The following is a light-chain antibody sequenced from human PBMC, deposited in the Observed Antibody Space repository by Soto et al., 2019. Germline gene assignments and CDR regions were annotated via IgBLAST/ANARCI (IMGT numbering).Light chain of an antibody. J-gene: IGKJ2*01. CDR1: QSVRSSY. V-gene: IGKV3-20*01. CDR2: GAS. CDR3: QQYCSSPPYT. Sequence: EIVLTQSPGTLSLSPGESANLSCRASQSVRSSYLAWYQQKPGQAPRLLIYGASSRSTGIPDRFSGSGSGTDFTLTISRLEPEDFAVYYCQQYCSSPPYTFGLGTKLEIK.